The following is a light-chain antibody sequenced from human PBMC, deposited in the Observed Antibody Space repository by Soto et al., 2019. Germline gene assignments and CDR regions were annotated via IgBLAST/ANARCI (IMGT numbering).Light chain of an antibody. J-gene: IGKJ1*01. CDR2: GAS. Sequence: EIVLTQSPDTLSLSPGERATLSCRASQSVSSSYLAWYQQTPGQAPRLLIYGASSRATGIPDRFSGSGSGTDSSLTISRLEPEDFAMYYCQQFGSSPWTFGQGTKVEIK. V-gene: IGKV3-20*01. CDR3: QQFGSSPWT. CDR1: QSVSSSY.